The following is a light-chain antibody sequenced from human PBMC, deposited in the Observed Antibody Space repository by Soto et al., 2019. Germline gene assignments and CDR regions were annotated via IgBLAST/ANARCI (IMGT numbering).Light chain of an antibody. CDR1: QSISSY. J-gene: IGKJ1*01. Sequence: DIQMTQSPSSLSASVGDRVTITCRASQSISSYLNWYQQKPWKAPKLLIYAASSLKSGFPSRFSGSGSGTDFTLTISSLQPEDFATYYCQQRYSTPRTFGQGTKVEIK. CDR3: QQRYSTPRT. V-gene: IGKV1-39*01. CDR2: AAS.